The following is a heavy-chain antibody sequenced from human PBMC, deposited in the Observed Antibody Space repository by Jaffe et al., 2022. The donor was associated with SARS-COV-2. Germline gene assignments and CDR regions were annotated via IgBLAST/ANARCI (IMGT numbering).Heavy chain of an antibody. CDR2: ISSTSHYI. J-gene: IGHJ4*02. Sequence: EVQLVESGGGLVKPGGSLRLSCAASGFTFSDYSMNWVRQAPGKGLEWVSSISSTSHYIYYADSVKGRFTISRDNAKNSLYLQMNSLRAEDTAVYYCARDYVGPCGGDCYYYWGQGTLVTVSS. V-gene: IGHV3-21*01. CDR3: ARDYVGPCGGDCYYY. CDR1: GFTFSDYS. D-gene: IGHD2-21*02.